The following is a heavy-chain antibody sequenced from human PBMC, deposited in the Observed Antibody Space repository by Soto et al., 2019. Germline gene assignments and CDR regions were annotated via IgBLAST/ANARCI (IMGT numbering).Heavy chain of an antibody. CDR2: IYYSGST. CDR1: GGSISSGDYY. V-gene: IGHV4-30-4*01. CDR3: ARVLRITPYYYYYGMDV. D-gene: IGHD3-10*01. J-gene: IGHJ6*02. Sequence: QVQLQESGPGLVKPSQTLSLTCTVSGGSISSGDYYWSWIRQPPGKGLEWIGYIYYSGSTYYNPSLKSRVTISVDTSKHQFSLKLSSVTAADTAVYYCARVLRITPYYYYYGMDVWGQGTTVTVSS.